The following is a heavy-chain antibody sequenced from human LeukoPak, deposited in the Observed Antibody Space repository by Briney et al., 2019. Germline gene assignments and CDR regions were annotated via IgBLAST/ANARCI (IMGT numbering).Heavy chain of an antibody. CDR1: GFTFSSYG. CDR2: IWYDGSNK. Sequence: GGSLRLSCAASGFTFSSYGMHWVRQAPGKGLEWVAVIWYDGSNKYYADSVKGRFTISRDNSKNTLDLQMNSLRAEDTAVYYCARDRSYDFWSGYSTPDYWGQGTLVTVSP. D-gene: IGHD3-3*01. CDR3: ARDRSYDFWSGYSTPDY. J-gene: IGHJ4*02. V-gene: IGHV3-33*01.